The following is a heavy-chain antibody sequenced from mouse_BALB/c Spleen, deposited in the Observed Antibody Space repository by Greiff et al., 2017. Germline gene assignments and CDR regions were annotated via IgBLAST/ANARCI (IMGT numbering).Heavy chain of an antibody. D-gene: IGHD3-1*01. Sequence: EVKVEESGPGLVKPSQSLSLTCSVTGYSITSGYYWNWIRQFPGNKLEWMGYISYDGSNNYNPSLKNRISITRDTSKNQFFLKLNSVTTEDTATYYCARGGGSGLDYWGQGTTLTVSS. CDR1: GYSITSGYY. CDR2: ISYDGSN. V-gene: IGHV3-6*02. CDR3: ARGGGSGLDY. J-gene: IGHJ2*01.